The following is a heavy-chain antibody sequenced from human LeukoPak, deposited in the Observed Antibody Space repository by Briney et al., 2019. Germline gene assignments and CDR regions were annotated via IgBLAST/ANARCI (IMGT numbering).Heavy chain of an antibody. Sequence: SVKVSCKASGFTFSNSAMQWVRQARGQRLEWIGWIVVGSGNTNYAQKFQKRVTITRTMSTSTAYMELSSLRSEDTAIYYCAADDMVALTWGQGTLVTVSS. J-gene: IGHJ4*02. D-gene: IGHD5-12*01. CDR2: IVVGSGNT. V-gene: IGHV1-58*02. CDR3: AADDMVALT. CDR1: GFTFSNSA.